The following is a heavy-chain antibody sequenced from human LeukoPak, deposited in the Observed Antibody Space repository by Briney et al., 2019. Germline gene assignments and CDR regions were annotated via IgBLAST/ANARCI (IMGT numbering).Heavy chain of an antibody. Sequence: PSETLSLTCVGSGGSINKYFGNWVRQPAGKGLEWIGRIYGGGSTNYSPSLKSRVTMSVDKSKNEISLQLRSVTVADTAVYYCARGWFGEFSLVYYYYGLDVWGQGTTVAVSS. V-gene: IGHV4-4*07. CDR2: IYGGGST. J-gene: IGHJ6*02. CDR1: GGSINKYF. CDR3: ARGWFGEFSLVYYYYGLDV. D-gene: IGHD3-10*01.